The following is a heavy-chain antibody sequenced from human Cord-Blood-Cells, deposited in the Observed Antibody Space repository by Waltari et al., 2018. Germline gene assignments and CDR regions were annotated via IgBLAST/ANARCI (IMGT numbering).Heavy chain of an antibody. J-gene: IGHJ4*02. D-gene: IGHD6-6*01. CDR2: INHSGST. CDR1: GGSFSGSY. V-gene: IGHV4-34*01. CDR3: ARLPPAARPFDY. Sequence: QVQLQQWGAGLLKPSETLSLTCAVYGGSFSGSYCRWIRQPPGKGLEWIGEINHSGSTNYNPALKSRVTISVDTSKNQFSLKLSSVTAADTAVYYCARLPPAARPFDYWGQGTLVTVSS.